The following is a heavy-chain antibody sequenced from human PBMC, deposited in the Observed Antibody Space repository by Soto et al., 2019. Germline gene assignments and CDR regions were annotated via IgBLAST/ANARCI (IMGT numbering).Heavy chain of an antibody. J-gene: IGHJ6*02. CDR2: ISNDGLNK. CDR1: GFIFSSYG. V-gene: IGHV3-30*03. Sequence: QVQLVESGGGVVQPGRSLRLSCAASGFIFSSYGMHWVRQAPGKGLEWVAVISNDGLNKYYADSVKGRFTISRDDSKSTLSLQMNSLRSEDTAVYFCARPRGDYYYYYGMNVWGQGTTVTVSS. D-gene: IGHD3-10*01. CDR3: ARPRGDYYYYYGMNV.